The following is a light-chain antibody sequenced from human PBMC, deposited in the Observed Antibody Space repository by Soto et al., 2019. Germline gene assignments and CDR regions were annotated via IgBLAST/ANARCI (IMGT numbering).Light chain of an antibody. CDR2: EGG. V-gene: IGLV2-23*01. J-gene: IGLJ1*01. Sequence: QSALTQPASVSGSPGQSISISCTGTSSDVGSYNLVSWYQQHPGKAPKLMIYEGGKRPSGVSNRFSGSKSGNTASLTISGLQAEDEADYFCGSYAGSNNFVFGTGTKVTVL. CDR3: GSYAGSNNFV. CDR1: SSDVGSYNL.